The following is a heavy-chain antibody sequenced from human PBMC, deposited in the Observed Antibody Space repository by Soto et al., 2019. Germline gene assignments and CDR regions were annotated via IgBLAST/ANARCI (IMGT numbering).Heavy chain of an antibody. CDR2: INAGNGNT. D-gene: IGHD2-21*02. CDR1: GYTFTSYA. CDR3: GRISVLVTALDY. J-gene: IGHJ4*02. Sequence: ASVKVSCKASGYTFTSYAMHWVRQAPGQRLEWMGWINAGNGNTKYSQKFQGRVTITRDTSASTAYMELSSLRSEDTAVYYCGRISVLVTALDYWGKGTMVTVTS. V-gene: IGHV1-3*01.